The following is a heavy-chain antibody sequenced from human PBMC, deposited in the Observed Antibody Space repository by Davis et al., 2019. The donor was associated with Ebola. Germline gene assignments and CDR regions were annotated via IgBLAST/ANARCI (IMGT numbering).Heavy chain of an antibody. CDR2: ISYSGDT. CDR3: ARITIFGVAGNAFDV. V-gene: IGHV4-31*03. J-gene: IGHJ3*01. D-gene: IGHD3-3*01. CDR1: GASTNSGDFY. Sequence: SETLSLPCPVSGASTNSGDFYWGWVRQHPGKGLEWIGHISYSGDTYYNPSLHSRLTIPVDTSKIHFSLKLGSVTAADPALYYCARITIFGVAGNAFDVWGQGTMVTVSS.